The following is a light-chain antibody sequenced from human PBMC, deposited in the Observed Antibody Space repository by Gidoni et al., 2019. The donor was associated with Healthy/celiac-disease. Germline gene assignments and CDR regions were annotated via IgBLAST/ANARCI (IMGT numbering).Light chain of an antibody. CDR2: GAS. V-gene: IGKV3-20*01. CDR3: QQYGSSPCS. Sequence: EIVLTQSPGTLALSPGERATLSCRASQSVSSSYLAWYQQKPGQAHRLLIYGASSRATGIPDRFSGSGSGTDFTLTISRLETEDSAVYYCQQYGSSPCSFGQGTKLEIK. J-gene: IGKJ2*01. CDR1: QSVSSSY.